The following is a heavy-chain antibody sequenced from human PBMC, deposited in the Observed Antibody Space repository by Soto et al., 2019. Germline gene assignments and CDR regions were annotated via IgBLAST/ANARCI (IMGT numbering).Heavy chain of an antibody. V-gene: IGHV3-21*02. CDR1: GFTFSNSN. D-gene: IGHD3-22*01. CDR2: ITSGSSFK. CDR3: ARDPPLSTIVVVGVDDF. Sequence: EVQLVESGGGLVKPGGSLRLSCAASGFTFSNSNMNWVRQAPGKGLEWVSSITSGSSFKNYADSVKGRFTISRDNDKNSLYLQMNSRRAEDTAVYYCARDPPLSTIVVVGVDDFWGQGTLVTVSS. J-gene: IGHJ4*02.